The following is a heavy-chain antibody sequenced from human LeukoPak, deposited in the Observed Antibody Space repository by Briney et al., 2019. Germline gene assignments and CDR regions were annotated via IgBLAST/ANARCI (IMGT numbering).Heavy chain of an antibody. CDR3: AKADHYYYYMDV. CDR2: ISGSGGTT. V-gene: IGHV3-23*01. CDR1: GFTFSSYA. Sequence: PGGSLRLSCAASGFTFSSYAMTWVRQAPGKGLEWVSAISGSGGTTYYADSVRGRFSISRDNSKKTLYLQMNSLRAEDTALYYCAKADHYYYYMDVWGKGTTVTVSS. J-gene: IGHJ6*03.